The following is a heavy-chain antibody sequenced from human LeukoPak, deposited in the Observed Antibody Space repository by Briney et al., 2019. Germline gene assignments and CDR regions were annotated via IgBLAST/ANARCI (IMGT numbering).Heavy chain of an antibody. J-gene: IGHJ4*02. D-gene: IGHD4-23*01. CDR3: TRRDGDNDRGFDY. Sequence: PGTSLRLSCAASEFTFSSYGMHWVRQAPGKGLEWVAVIWYDGSKKHYADSVKGRFTISRDNSKNTLYLQMNSLRAEDTAVYYCTRRDGDNDRGFDYWGQGTLVTVSS. CDR2: IWYDGSKK. V-gene: IGHV3-33*01. CDR1: EFTFSSYG.